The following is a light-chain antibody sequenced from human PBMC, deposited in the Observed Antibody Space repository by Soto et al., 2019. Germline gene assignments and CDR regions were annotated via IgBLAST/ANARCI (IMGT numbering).Light chain of an antibody. CDR2: AVS. Sequence: DILMTHSPSSLSVSVGDIATLTCRASQGISNWLAWYQQKPDKAPKSLIYAVSSWQSGIPARFSGSGSGTDFTLTISSLQPEDFATYFCQQYNSFPFTFGPGTKVDIK. V-gene: IGKV1D-16*01. J-gene: IGKJ3*01. CDR3: QQYNSFPFT. CDR1: QGISNW.